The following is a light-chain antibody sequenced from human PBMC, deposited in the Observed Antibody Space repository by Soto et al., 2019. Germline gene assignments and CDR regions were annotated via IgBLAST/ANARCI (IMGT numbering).Light chain of an antibody. CDR1: QSISIW. CDR3: QQYYSYPRT. J-gene: IGKJ1*01. V-gene: IGKV1-5*01. Sequence: DIQISQSPSTVSASVGDRVAISCRASQSISIWLAWYQQKPGKAPKPLIFDASSLESGVPSRFSGSGSGTDFTLTISCLQSEDFATYYCQQYYSYPRTFGQGTKVDIK. CDR2: DAS.